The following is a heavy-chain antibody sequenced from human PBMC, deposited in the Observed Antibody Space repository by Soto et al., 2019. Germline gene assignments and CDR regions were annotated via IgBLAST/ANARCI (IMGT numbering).Heavy chain of an antibody. CDR2: IYSGGKT. D-gene: IGHD6-19*01. V-gene: IGHV3-53*01. J-gene: IGHJ3*02. CDR3: ARMASLREWLVNAFDM. Sequence: GGSLRLSCAASGFTVSTNYISWVRQAPGKGLEWVSIIYSGGKTYYEDSVKGRFVTSRDNSKNTLYLQMNSLRVEDTAVYYCARMASLREWLVNAFDMWGQGTTVTVSS. CDR1: GFTVSTNY.